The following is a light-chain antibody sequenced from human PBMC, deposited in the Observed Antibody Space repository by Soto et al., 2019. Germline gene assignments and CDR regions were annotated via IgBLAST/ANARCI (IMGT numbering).Light chain of an antibody. CDR3: QQYGSSPPIT. CDR1: QSVSNRY. CDR2: GAS. V-gene: IGKV3-20*01. J-gene: IGKJ5*01. Sequence: EIVLTQSPGTLSLSPGDRATLSCRASQSVSNRYLAWYQQKSGQAPRLLISGASSRATGIPDRFSGSGSGTDFTLTISRLEPEDFAVYYCQQYGSSPPITFGQGTRLEIK.